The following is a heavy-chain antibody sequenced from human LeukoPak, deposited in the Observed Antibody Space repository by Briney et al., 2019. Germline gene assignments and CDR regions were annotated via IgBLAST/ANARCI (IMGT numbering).Heavy chain of an antibody. J-gene: IGHJ4*02. D-gene: IGHD4-23*01. CDR1: GFTVSNNY. CDR2: IYSGDTT. CDR3: ARRAGGYSHPYDY. Sequence: GGSLRLSCAASGFTVSNNYMSWVRQAPGKGLEWVSVIYSGDTTLYADSVKGRFTISRDISKTTLYLQMNSLSAEDTAVYYCARRAGGYSHPYDYWGQGILVTVSS. V-gene: IGHV3-53*01.